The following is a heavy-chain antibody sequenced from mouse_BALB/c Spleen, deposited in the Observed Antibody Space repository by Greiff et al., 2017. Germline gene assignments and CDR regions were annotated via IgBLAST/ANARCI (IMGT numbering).Heavy chain of an antibody. CDR3: ARMSYDYEGYAMDY. Sequence: QVTLKESGPGILQPSQTLSLTCSFSGFSLSTYGIGVGWIRQPSGKGLEWLAHIWWNDNKYYNTALKSRLTISKDTSNNQVFLKIASVDTADTATYYCARMSYDYEGYAMDYWGQGTSVTVSS. D-gene: IGHD2-4*01. J-gene: IGHJ4*01. CDR1: GFSLSTYGIG. CDR2: IWWNDNK. V-gene: IGHV8-11*01.